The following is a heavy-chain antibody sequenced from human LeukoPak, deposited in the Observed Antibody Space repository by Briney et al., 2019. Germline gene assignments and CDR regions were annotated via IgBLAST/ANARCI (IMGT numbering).Heavy chain of an antibody. CDR2: VNGNGGGT. Sequence: GGSLRLSCTASGFTFGDYAMTWVRQAPGKGLEWVSFVNGNGGGTYYSDSVKGRFTISRDNSRSTLHLQMNSLRAEDTAVYYCAKATYSGSFPYLDYWGQGTLVTVSS. J-gene: IGHJ4*02. CDR1: GFTFGDYA. CDR3: AKATYSGSFPYLDY. V-gene: IGHV3-23*01. D-gene: IGHD1-26*01.